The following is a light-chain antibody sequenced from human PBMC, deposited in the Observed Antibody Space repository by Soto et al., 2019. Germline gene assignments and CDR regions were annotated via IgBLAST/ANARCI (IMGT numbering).Light chain of an antibody. CDR1: QSVGGN. V-gene: IGKV3-15*01. J-gene: IGKJ4*01. CDR2: GAS. Sequence: EIVMTQSPATLSVSPGERATLSCRASQSVGGNLAWYQQKHGQAPRLLIYGASTGATDIPARFSGSGSATEVPLTISSMQSEDFAVYYYQHYNNFPLTFGEGTKVEIK. CDR3: QHYNNFPLT.